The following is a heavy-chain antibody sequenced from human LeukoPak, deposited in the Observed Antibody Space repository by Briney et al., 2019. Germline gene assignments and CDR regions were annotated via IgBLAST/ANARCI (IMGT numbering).Heavy chain of an antibody. D-gene: IGHD4-23*01. CDR1: GGSISSSNW. Sequence: SETLSLTCAVSGGSISSSNWWSWVRQPPGKGLEWIGEIYHSGTTNYNPSLKSRVALSIDKSKNQFSLKLSSMTAADTAMYYCARTPDYSDNSAYFDWWGQGTLVTVSS. CDR3: ARTPDYSDNSAYFDW. CDR2: IYHSGTT. V-gene: IGHV4-4*02. J-gene: IGHJ4*02.